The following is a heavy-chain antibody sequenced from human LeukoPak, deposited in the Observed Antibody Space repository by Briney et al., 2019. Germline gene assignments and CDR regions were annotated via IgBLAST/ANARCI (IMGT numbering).Heavy chain of an antibody. V-gene: IGHV3-30*02. CDR2: IRHDGNRE. J-gene: IGHJ4*02. CDR3: AEDIDPYSNYWDLFDF. CDR1: GFSFNTYG. D-gene: IGHD4-11*01. Sequence: GGSLRLSCAASGFSFNTYGMHWVRQAPGKGLDWLAFIRHDGNRESYADSVKGRFTLSRDNSKNTLYLQMNSLRGDDTAVYYCAEDIDPYSNYWDLFDFWGQGILVTVSS.